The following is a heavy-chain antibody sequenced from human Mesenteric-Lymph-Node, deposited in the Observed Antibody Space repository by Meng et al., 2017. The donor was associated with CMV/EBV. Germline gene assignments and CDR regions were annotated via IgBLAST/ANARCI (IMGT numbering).Heavy chain of an antibody. CDR1: GFTFDDYA. J-gene: IGHJ4*02. D-gene: IGHD2-15*01. CDR3: IKDLTPGGAEK. V-gene: IGHV3-43D*03. Sequence: GGSLRLSCAASGFTFDDYAMHWVRQAPEKGLEWVSLISWDGGTTYYADSVKGRFTISRDNSKNSLYLQMDSLRPGDTALYYCIKDLTPGGAEKWGQGTLVTVSS. CDR2: ISWDGGTT.